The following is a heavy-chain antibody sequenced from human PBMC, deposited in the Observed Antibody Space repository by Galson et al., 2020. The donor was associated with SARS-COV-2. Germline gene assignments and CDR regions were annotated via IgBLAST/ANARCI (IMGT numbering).Heavy chain of an antibody. J-gene: IGHJ6*02. V-gene: IGHV1-2*02. CDR3: ARGGDRSSYYYYGLDF. CDR2: VNPSGGGP. Sequence: ASVKVSCKASGYSFIDYYIHWVRQVPGLGLEYMGWVNPSGGGPHYAAKFQGVVTLTTDPPSNTAYMDLALLTVDDTAVYYCARGGDRSSYYYYGLDFWGQGTTVTVS. D-gene: IGHD3-16*01. CDR1: GYSFIDYY.